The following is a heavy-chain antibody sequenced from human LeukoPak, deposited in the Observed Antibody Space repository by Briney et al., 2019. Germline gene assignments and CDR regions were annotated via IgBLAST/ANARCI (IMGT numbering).Heavy chain of an antibody. J-gene: IGHJ6*02. V-gene: IGHV3-23*01. CDR1: GFTFSSYA. D-gene: IGHD3-9*01. CDR2: ISGSGGST. CDR3: ATYYDILTGLGVYYYYGMDV. Sequence: GSLRLSCAASGFTFSSYAMSWVRQAPGKGLEWVSAISGSGGSTYYADSVKGRFTISRDNSKNTLYLQMNSLRAEDTAVYYCATYYDILTGLGVYYYYGMDVWGQGTTVTVSS.